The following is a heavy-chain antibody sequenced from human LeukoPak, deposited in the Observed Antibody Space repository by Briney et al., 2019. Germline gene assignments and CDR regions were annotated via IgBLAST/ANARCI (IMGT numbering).Heavy chain of an antibody. CDR2: IYYSGST. Sequence: SGTLSLTCTVSGGSVSSGGYYWSWIRQPPGKGLEWIGYIYYSGSTNYNPSLKSRVTISVDTYKNQFSLKLSSVTAADTALYYCATEIYCGGDCYSDYWGQGTLVTVSS. J-gene: IGHJ4*02. CDR3: ATEIYCGGDCYSDY. CDR1: GGSVSSGGYY. V-gene: IGHV4-61*08. D-gene: IGHD2-21*02.